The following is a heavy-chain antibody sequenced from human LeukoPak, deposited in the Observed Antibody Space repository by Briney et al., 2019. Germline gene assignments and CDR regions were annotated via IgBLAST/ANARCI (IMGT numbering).Heavy chain of an antibody. Sequence: GGSLILSCTASGFTFSNSWMHWVRQAPGKGLVWVSGIDTAGSATTYACSVKGRFTISRDSAKNTLFLQINRLSAEDTAVYYCARTGGWLSNFDFWGQGSLVTVSS. D-gene: IGHD5-24*01. CDR3: ARTGGWLSNFDF. CDR2: IDTAGSAT. V-gene: IGHV3-74*03. CDR1: GFTFSNSW. J-gene: IGHJ4*02.